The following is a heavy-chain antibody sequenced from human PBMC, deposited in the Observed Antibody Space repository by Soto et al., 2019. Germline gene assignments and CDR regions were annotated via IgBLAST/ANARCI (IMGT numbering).Heavy chain of an antibody. Sequence: GGSLRLSCTASGFTFGFYAMSWVRQAPGKGLEWVSGISQSGGNTHYAGSVKGRFTISRDNAKNTLNLQMNSLRAEDTAVYYCAKGTGGTSYIFDYWGQGALVTVSS. CDR3: AKGTGGTSYIFDY. CDR1: GFTFGFYA. J-gene: IGHJ4*02. CDR2: ISQSGGNT. D-gene: IGHD2-8*02. V-gene: IGHV3-23*01.